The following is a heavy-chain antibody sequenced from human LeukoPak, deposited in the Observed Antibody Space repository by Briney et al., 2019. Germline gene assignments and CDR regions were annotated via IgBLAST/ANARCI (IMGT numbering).Heavy chain of an antibody. CDR3: ARSRAVIEGFYYYYYYMDV. Sequence: PGGSLRLSCAASGFTFSSYWMSWVRQAPGKGLEWVANIKQDGSEKYYVDSVKGRFTISRDNAKNSLYLQMNSLRAEDTAVYYCARSRAVIEGFYYYYYYMDVWGKGTTVTISS. J-gene: IGHJ6*03. CDR2: IKQDGSEK. CDR1: GFTFSSYW. V-gene: IGHV3-7*01. D-gene: IGHD3-10*01.